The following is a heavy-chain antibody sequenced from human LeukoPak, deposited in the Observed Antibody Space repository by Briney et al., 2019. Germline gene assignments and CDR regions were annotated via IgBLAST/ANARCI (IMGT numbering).Heavy chain of an antibody. Sequence: SETLSLTCTVSGGSIGSHYWSWIRQPPGKGLEWIGYIYYSGSTNYNPSLKSRVTISVDTSKNQFSLKLSSVTAADTAVYYCAREAIGSPAAYFDYWGQGTLVTVSS. CDR2: IYYSGST. D-gene: IGHD2-2*02. V-gene: IGHV4-59*11. CDR1: GGSIGSHY. J-gene: IGHJ4*02. CDR3: AREAIGSPAAYFDY.